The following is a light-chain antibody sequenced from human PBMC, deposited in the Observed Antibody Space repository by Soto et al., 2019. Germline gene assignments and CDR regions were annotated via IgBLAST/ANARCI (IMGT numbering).Light chain of an antibody. CDR1: QTIMTY. CDR2: AAS. Sequence: IQMDPAPSSPSSFVGGEVTNPFRASQTIMTYLNWYQLKPGKPPRLLIYAASSLQSGVPSRFSGSGSGTDFTLTISSLQPEDFATYSCQQSYNSPQTFGRGTKVDIK. V-gene: IGKV1-39*01. CDR3: QQSYNSPQT. J-gene: IGKJ1*01.